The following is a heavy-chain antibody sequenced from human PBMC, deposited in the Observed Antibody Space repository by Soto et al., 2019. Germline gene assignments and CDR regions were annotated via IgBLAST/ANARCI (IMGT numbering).Heavy chain of an antibody. V-gene: IGHV3-30-3*01. CDR2: ISYDGSNK. CDR1: GFTFSSYA. D-gene: IGHD6-19*01. J-gene: IGHJ4*02. Sequence: QVQLVESGGGVVQPGRSLRLSCAASGFTFSSYAMHWVRQAPGKGLEWVAVISYDGSNKYYADSVKGRFTTSRDNSKTLYLQMNSLRAEHTAVYYCVRDKSPYSSGWHNRHFDYWGQGTLVTXSS. CDR3: VRDKSPYSSGWHNRHFDY.